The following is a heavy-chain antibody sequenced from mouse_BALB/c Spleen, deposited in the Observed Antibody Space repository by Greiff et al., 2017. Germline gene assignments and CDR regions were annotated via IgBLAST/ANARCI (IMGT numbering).Heavy chain of an antibody. CDR3: ARTGYGNLDY. CDR2: INPYNGDT. V-gene: IGHV1-20*02. CDR1: GYSFTGYF. Sequence: VQLQQSGPELVKPGASVKISCKASGYSFTGYFMNWVMQSHGKSLEWIGRINPYNGDTFYNQKFKGKATLTVDKSSSTAHMELRSLASEDSAVYYCARTGYGNLDYWGQGTSVTVSS. D-gene: IGHD2-10*02. J-gene: IGHJ4*01.